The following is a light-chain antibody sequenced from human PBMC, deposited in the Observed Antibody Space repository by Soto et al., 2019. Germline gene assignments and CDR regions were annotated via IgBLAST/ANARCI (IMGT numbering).Light chain of an antibody. CDR3: QQRSNWPRT. Sequence: EIVMTQSPATLSVAPGERATLSCRASQSVSSNLAWYQQKPGQAPRLLIYGASTRATGIPARFSGSGSGTDFTLTISSLEPKDFAVYYCQQRSNWPRTFGQGTKVDIK. V-gene: IGKV3-15*01. CDR1: QSVSSN. CDR2: GAS. J-gene: IGKJ1*01.